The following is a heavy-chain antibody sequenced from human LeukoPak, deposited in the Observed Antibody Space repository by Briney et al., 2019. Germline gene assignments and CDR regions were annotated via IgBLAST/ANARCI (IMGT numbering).Heavy chain of an antibody. V-gene: IGHV3-33*06. CDR1: GFTFSNYG. J-gene: IGHJ6*03. CDR3: AKEDSSSWYSNHYYYMDV. CDR2: IWYDGSNK. Sequence: GGSLRLSCAASGFTFSNYGTHWVRQAPGKGLEWVAVIWYDGSNKYYADSVKGRFTISRDNSKNTLYLQTNSLRVEDTAVYYCAKEDSSSWYSNHYYYMDVWGKGTTVTVSS. D-gene: IGHD6-13*01.